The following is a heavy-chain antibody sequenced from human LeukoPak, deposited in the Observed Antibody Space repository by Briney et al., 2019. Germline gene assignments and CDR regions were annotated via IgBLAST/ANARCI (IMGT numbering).Heavy chain of an antibody. CDR1: GFTFSSYA. CDR3: ARGTGYSGSYYRGSFDY. V-gene: IGHV3-30-3*01. D-gene: IGHD1-26*01. J-gene: IGHJ4*02. CDR2: ISYDGSNK. Sequence: GGSLRPSCAASGFTFSSYAMHWVRQAPGKGLEWVAVISYDGSNKYYADSVKGRFTISRDNSKNTLYLQMNSLRAEDTAVYYCARGTGYSGSYYRGSFDYWGQGTLVTVSS.